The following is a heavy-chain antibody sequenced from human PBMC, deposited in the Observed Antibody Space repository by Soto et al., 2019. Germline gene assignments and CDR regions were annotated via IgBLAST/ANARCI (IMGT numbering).Heavy chain of an antibody. CDR2: ISAHNGNT. J-gene: IGHJ4*02. D-gene: IGHD2-2*01. V-gene: IGHV1-18*01. CDR1: GYTFTSYV. CDR3: ARAPSIVVVPTAIHY. Sequence: ASVKVSCKASGYTFTSYVISWVRQAPGQGLEWMGWISAHNGNTNYAQKLKGRVTMTTHTSTSTAYMELRSLRSDDTAVYYCARAPSIVVVPTAIHYWGKGTLVTVSS.